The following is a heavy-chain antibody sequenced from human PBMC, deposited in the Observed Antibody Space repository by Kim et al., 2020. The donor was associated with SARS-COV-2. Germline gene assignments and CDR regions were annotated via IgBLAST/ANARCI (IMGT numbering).Heavy chain of an antibody. J-gene: IGHJ4*02. CDR3: ARDAGGSYFHFDY. Sequence: ASVKVSCKASGYTFTSYYMYWVRQAPGQGLEWMGVINPSGGSTSFAQKFQGRVTMTRDTSTSAVHMELSSLRSEDTAVYYCARDAGGSYFHFDYLGQGTLVTVSS. V-gene: IGHV1-46*01. CDR1: GYTFTSYY. D-gene: IGHD1-26*01. CDR2: INPSGGST.